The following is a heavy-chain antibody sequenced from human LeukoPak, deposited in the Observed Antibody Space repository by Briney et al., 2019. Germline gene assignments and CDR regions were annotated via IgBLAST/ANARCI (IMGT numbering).Heavy chain of an antibody. J-gene: IGHJ4*02. CDR3: ARVLDGSGSSDFDY. Sequence: ASVKVSCKASGYTFTSYGISWVRQAPGQGLEWMGWISAYNGNTNYAQKLQGRVTMTTDTSTSTAYMELRSLRSDDTAVYYCARVLDGSGSSDFDYWGQGTLVTVSS. CDR2: ISAYNGNT. D-gene: IGHD3-10*01. CDR1: GYTFTSYG. V-gene: IGHV1-18*01.